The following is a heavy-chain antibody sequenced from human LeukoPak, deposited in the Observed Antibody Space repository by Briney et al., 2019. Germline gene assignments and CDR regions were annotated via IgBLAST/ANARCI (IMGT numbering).Heavy chain of an antibody. J-gene: IGHJ3*02. CDR1: GGSISSYY. CDR2: IYYSGST. CDR3: ARDRGYNWDFDAFDI. D-gene: IGHD1-1*01. Sequence: SETLSLTCTVSGGSISSYYWSWIRQLPGKGLEWIGYIYYSGSTNYNPSLKSRVTISVDTSKNQFSLKLSSVTAADTAVYYCARDRGYNWDFDAFDIWGQGTMVTVSS. V-gene: IGHV4-59*01.